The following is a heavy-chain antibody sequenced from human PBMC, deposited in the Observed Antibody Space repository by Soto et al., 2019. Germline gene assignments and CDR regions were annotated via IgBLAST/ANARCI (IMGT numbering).Heavy chain of an antibody. D-gene: IGHD3-3*01. CDR1: GFTFSSFC. J-gene: IGHJ4*02. V-gene: IGHV3-64D*06. CDR3: LKSRGGANYDFFD. Sequence: TGGSLRLSCSASGFTFSSFCMHWVRQSPGKGLEYLSHMSSEGGRIYYADSVKGRFTISRDNSKNMLYLQMSSLRPDDSAVYYCLKSRGGANYDFFDWRQGTQVTVSA. CDR2: MSSEGGRI.